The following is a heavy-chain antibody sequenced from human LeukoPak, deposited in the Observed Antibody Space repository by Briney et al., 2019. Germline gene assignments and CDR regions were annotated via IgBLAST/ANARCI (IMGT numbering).Heavy chain of an antibody. V-gene: IGHV3-30*18. CDR2: ISYDGSYN. CDR3: AKENVVVVPAAILDY. D-gene: IGHD2-2*01. J-gene: IGHJ4*02. Sequence: TGGSLRLSCAASGFTFSNYGMNWVRQAPGKGLEWVTVISYDGSYNYYADSVKGRFTISRDNSKNTLYLQMNSLRAEDTAVYYCAKENVVVVPAAILDYWGQGTLVTVSS. CDR1: GFTFSNYG.